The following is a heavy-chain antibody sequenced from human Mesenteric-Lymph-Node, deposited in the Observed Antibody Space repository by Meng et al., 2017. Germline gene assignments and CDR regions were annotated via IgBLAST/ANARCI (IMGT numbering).Heavy chain of an antibody. J-gene: IGHJ4*02. CDR1: GFTFSSYD. V-gene: IGHV3-13*01. Sequence: GGSLRLSCAASGFTFSSYDMHWVRQATGKGLEWVSAIGTAGDTYYPGSVKGRFTISRENAKNSLYLQMNSLRAGDTAVYYCARGPSGIVGATTNDYWGQGTLVTVSS. CDR3: ARGPSGIVGATTNDY. CDR2: IGTAGDT. D-gene: IGHD1-26*01.